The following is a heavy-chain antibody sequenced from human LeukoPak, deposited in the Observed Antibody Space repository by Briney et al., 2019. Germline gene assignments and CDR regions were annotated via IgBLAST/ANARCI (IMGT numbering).Heavy chain of an antibody. V-gene: IGHV3-33*08. J-gene: IGHJ4*02. CDR2: IWYDGSNK. CDR3: ARDIPNLPRSFDY. CDR1: GFTFSSYA. Sequence: GGSLRLSCAASGFTFSSYAMSWVRQAPGKGLEWVAVIWYDGSNKYYADSVKGRFTISRDNSKNTLYLQMNSLRAEDTAVYYCARDIPNLPRSFDYWGQGTLVTVSS.